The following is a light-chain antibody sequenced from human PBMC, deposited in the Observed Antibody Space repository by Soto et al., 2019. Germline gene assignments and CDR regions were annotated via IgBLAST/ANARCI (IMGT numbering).Light chain of an antibody. CDR2: ATS. V-gene: IGKV1-39*01. CDR3: QQSYNTTWT. J-gene: IGKJ1*01. CDR1: QSISSY. Sequence: DIQMTQSPSSLSASVGDRVTITCRASQSISSYLNWYQKKPGKVPKILIYATSNLQSGVPSRFSGSGSGTDFNLTISSLQTEDFATYYCQQSYNTTWTFGQGTKLDIK.